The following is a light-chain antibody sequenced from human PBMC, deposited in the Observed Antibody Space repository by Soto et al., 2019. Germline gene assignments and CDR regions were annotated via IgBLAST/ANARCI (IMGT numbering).Light chain of an antibody. CDR1: QDININ. CDR3: QQYDNWPPYT. J-gene: IGKJ2*01. V-gene: IGKV3-15*01. CDR2: SAS. Sequence: IVMTQSPATLSVSPGERATLSCRASQDININFGWDQQKAGQAPRLLIYSASTRAAGIPARFSGTGSETDFTLPIDSLQSEDFAVYYCQQYDNWPPYTFGQGTRLQ.